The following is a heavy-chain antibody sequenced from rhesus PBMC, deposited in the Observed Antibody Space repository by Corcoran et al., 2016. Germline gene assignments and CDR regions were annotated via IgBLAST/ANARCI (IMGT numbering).Heavy chain of an antibody. CDR2: VDPEDGEA. CDR3: TTRQCTASNCIIDS. D-gene: IGHD2-21*01. V-gene: IGHV1-111*02. CDR1: GYTFTDYY. Sequence: EVQLVQSGAEVKKPGASVKISCKASGYTFTDYYLPWVRQAPGKGLEWMGRVDPEDGEAIHAQKFQDRVTITADTSTDTAYMELSSLKTEDTAVYFCTTRQCTASNCIIDSWGQGVLVTVSS. J-gene: IGHJ4*01.